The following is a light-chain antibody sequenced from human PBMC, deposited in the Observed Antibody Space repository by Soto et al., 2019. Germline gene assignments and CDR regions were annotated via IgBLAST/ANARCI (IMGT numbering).Light chain of an antibody. Sequence: QSALTQTPSASGSPGQSVTISCTGTSSDVGGYNYVSWYQQHPGKAPKLMIYEVSKRPSGVPDRFSGSKSGNTASLTVSGLQAEDEADYYCSSYAGSNKAVFGGGTQLTVL. CDR1: SSDVGGYNY. CDR2: EVS. V-gene: IGLV2-8*01. J-gene: IGLJ7*01. CDR3: SSYAGSNKAV.